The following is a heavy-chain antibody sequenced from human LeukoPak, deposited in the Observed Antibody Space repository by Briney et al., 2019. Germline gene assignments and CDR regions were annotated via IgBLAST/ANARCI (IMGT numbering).Heavy chain of an antibody. CDR2: ISYDGSNK. J-gene: IGHJ6*03. Sequence: GGSLRLSCAASGFTFSSYGMHWVRQAPGKGLEWVAVISYDGSNKYYADSVKGRFTISRDNSKNTLYLQMNSLRAEDTAVYYCAKGSRVGATYYYYYYMDVWGKGTTVTVSS. CDR3: AKGSRVGATYYYYYYMDV. D-gene: IGHD1-26*01. CDR1: GFTFSSYG. V-gene: IGHV3-30*18.